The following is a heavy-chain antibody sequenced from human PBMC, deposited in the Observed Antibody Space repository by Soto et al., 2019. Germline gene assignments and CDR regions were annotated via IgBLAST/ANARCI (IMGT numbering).Heavy chain of an antibody. J-gene: IGHJ4*02. CDR2: IYHTGSA. CDR3: ARAHYGPSFYYLDS. Sequence: QVQLQESGSGLVKPSETLSLTCSVSGDSITSGGYSWSWIRQPPRRGMEWIGYIYHTGSASYSPTLKGKVTISVDLYKNQFSLSVISVTAGDTARYYCARAHYGPSFYYLDSWGQGSLFSCSS. V-gene: IGHV4-30-2*01. CDR1: GDSITSGGYS. D-gene: IGHD3-10*01.